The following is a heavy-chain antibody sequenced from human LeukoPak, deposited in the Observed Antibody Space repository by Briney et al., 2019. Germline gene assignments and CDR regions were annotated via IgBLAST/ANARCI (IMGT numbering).Heavy chain of an antibody. CDR1: GFAFSSSP. V-gene: IGHV3-64D*06. J-gene: IGHJ4*02. Sequence: GGSLRLSCSASGFAFSSSPMHWVRQAPGKTLEYVSAISSDGRSAYYADSVKGRFTMSRDNSKNTLSLQMSSLRPEDTAVYYCVPHINYSYQYWGRGTQVTVS. D-gene: IGHD5-18*01. CDR3: VPHINYSYQY. CDR2: ISSDGRSA.